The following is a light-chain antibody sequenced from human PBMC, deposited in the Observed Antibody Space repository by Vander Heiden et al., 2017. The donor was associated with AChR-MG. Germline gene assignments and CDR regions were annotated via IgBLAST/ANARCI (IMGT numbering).Light chain of an antibody. CDR2: WAS. CDR1: QSVLSNNENF. J-gene: IGKJ4*01. CDR3: HQDHSAPLT. V-gene: IGKV4-1*01. Sequence: DIVMTQSPDSLAVSLGERATINCKSSQSVLSNNENFLGWFQQKAGQPPQLLIFWASTRGSGVPDRFSGSGSGTDFTLTISSLQAEDVAVYFCHQDHSAPLTFGGGTKVEIK.